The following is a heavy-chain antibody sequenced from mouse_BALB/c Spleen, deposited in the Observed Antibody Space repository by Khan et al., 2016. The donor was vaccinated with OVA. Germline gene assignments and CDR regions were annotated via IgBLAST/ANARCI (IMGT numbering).Heavy chain of an antibody. V-gene: IGHV3-2*02. CDR3: GRRSV. J-gene: IGHJ1*01. CDR1: GYSITSDYA. Sequence: QLQESGPGLVKPSQSLSLTCTVTGYSITSDYAWNWIRQFPGNKLEWMGYITYSGSTSYNPSLQSRISISRDTSKNQFFLQLNSVTTEYTAAYFCGRRSVWGAGTTVTVSS. CDR2: ITYSGST.